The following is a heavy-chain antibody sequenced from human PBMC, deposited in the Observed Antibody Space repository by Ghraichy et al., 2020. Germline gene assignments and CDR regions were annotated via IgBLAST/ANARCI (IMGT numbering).Heavy chain of an antibody. CDR2: IYYSGST. Sequence: SQTLSLTCTASGTSMNSGGYYWTWIRQRPGEGLEWIGFIYYSGSTYYNPSLESRLRISIDTSKNQFSLRLAPVTPADTAIYFCARDRGYCGSETQNWFDSWGQGTLVTVSS. D-gene: IGHD5-12*01. V-gene: IGHV4-31*03. CDR3: ARDRGYCGSETQNWFDS. J-gene: IGHJ5*01. CDR1: GTSMNSGGYY.